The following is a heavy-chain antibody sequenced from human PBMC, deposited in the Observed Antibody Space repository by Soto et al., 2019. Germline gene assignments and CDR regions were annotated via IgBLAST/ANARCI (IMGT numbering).Heavy chain of an antibody. V-gene: IGHV3-23*01. CDR1: GFTFSSYA. D-gene: IGHD6-13*01. CDR2: ISGSGGST. CDR3: AKDVYSSSWYPHYYYYGMDV. J-gene: IGHJ6*02. Sequence: GGSLRLSCAASGFTFSSYAMSWVRQAPGKGLEWVSAISGSGGSTYYADSVKGRFTISRDNSKNTLYLQMNSLRAEDTAVYYCAKDVYSSSWYPHYYYYGMDVWGQGTTVTVSS.